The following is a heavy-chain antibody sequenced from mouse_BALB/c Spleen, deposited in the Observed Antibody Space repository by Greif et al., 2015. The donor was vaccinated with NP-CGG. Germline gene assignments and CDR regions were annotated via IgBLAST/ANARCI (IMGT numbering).Heavy chain of an antibody. CDR3: ARDRPCSSYGDY. V-gene: IGHV7-3*02. J-gene: IGHJ2*01. CDR1: GFTFTDYY. D-gene: IGHD1-1*01. Sequence: EVKVVESGGGLVQPGGSLRLSCATSGFTFTDYYMSWVRQPPGKALEWLGFIRNKANGYTTEYSASVKGRFTISRDNSQSSLYLQRNSLRAEDSATYYCARDRPCSSYGDYWGQGTTLTVSS. CDR2: IRNKANGYTT.